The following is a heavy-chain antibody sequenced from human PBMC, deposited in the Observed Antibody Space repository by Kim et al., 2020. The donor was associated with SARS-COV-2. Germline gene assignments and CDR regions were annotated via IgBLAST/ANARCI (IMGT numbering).Heavy chain of an antibody. D-gene: IGHD2-2*02. CDR1: GYTFSDFG. Sequence: ASVKVSCKTSGYTFSDFGITWVRQVPGQGLEWMGWISTYNGNTNYVQKLQGRLTMAADTSTSTSYMELSSLTSDDTAVYFCVRGAISSTGRLDYWGQGTLVTVSS. J-gene: IGHJ4*02. CDR2: ISTYNGNT. CDR3: VRGAISSTGRLDY. V-gene: IGHV1-18*01.